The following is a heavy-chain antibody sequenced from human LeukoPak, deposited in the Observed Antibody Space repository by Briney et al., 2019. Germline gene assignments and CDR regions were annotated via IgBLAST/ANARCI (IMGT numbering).Heavy chain of an antibody. J-gene: IGHJ4*02. V-gene: IGHV3-33*01. Sequence: AGGSLRLSCAASGFTFGSYGMHWVRQAPGKGLEWVALIWYDGSNKYYADSVKGRLTISRDNSKNTLYLQMNSLRAEDTAVYYCAREGPRGNSQFDYWGQGTLVTVSS. CDR1: GFTFGSYG. CDR3: AREGPRGNSQFDY. CDR2: IWYDGSNK. D-gene: IGHD2/OR15-2a*01.